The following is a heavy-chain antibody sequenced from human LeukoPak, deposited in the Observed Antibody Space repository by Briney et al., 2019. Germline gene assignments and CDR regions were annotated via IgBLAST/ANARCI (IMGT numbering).Heavy chain of an antibody. CDR2: ISYDGSNK. V-gene: IGHV3-30-3*01. D-gene: IGHD2-15*01. Sequence: GGSLSLSCAASGFTFSSYAMHWVRQAPGKGLEWVAVISYDGSNKYYADSVKGRFTISRDSSKNTLYLQMNSLRAEDTAVYYCARGDHIVVVVVATRFDYWGQGTLVTVSS. CDR1: GFTFSSYA. CDR3: ARGDHIVVVVVATRFDY. J-gene: IGHJ4*02.